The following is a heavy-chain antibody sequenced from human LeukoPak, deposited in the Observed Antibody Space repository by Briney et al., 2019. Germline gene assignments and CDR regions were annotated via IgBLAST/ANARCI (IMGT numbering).Heavy chain of an antibody. V-gene: IGHV3-23*01. D-gene: IGHD1-26*01. Sequence: GGSLRLSCAASGFTFSSYWMHWVRQAPGKGLVWVSAISSSGGSTYYADSVRGRFIISRDSSKNTLYLQMNSLRAEDTAVYYCAKGGAQVGGQGTLVTVSS. CDR1: GFTFSSYW. CDR3: AKGGAQV. J-gene: IGHJ4*02. CDR2: ISSSGGST.